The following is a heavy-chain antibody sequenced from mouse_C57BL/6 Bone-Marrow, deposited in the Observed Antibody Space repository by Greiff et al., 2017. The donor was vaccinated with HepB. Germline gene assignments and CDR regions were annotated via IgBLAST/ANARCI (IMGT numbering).Heavy chain of an antibody. J-gene: IGHJ4*01. CDR3: AREAYYGNLGDY. V-gene: IGHV1-4*01. D-gene: IGHD2-10*01. CDR2: INPSSGYT. CDR1: GYTFTSYT. Sequence: QVQLQQSGAELARPGASVKMSCKASGYTFTSYTMHWVKQRPGQGLEWIGYINPSSGYTKYNQKFKDKATLTADKSSSTAYMQLSSLTSEDSAVYYCAREAYYGNLGDYWGQGTSVTVSS.